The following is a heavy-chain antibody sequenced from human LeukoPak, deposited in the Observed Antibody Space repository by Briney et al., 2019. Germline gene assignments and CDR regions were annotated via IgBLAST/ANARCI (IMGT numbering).Heavy chain of an antibody. J-gene: IGHJ4*02. CDR1: GGSFSGYY. CDR2: INHSGST. V-gene: IGHV4-34*01. D-gene: IGHD6-13*01. Sequence: SETLSLTCAVYGGSFSGYYWSWIRQPPGKGLEWIGEINHSGSTNYIPSLKSRVTISVDTSKKQFSLKLTSVTAADAAVYYCARHRRIPAAGIRGYDYWGQGILVTVSS. CDR3: ARHRRIPAAGIRGYDY.